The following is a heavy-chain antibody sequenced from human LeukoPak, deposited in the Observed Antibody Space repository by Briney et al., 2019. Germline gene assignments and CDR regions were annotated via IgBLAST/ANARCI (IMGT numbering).Heavy chain of an antibody. Sequence: PSETLSLTCAVYGGSFSGYYWSWIRQPPGKGLEWIGEINHSGSTNYNPSLKSRVTISVDTSKNQFSLRLSAVAAADTAVYYCARGTVAGRRGDVQHWGQGTLVTVSS. D-gene: IGHD6-19*01. CDR3: ARGTVAGRRGDVQH. CDR2: INHSGST. CDR1: GGSFSGYY. V-gene: IGHV4-34*01. J-gene: IGHJ1*01.